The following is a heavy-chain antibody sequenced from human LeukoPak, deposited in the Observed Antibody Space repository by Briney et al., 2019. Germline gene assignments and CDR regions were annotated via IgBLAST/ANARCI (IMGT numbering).Heavy chain of an antibody. V-gene: IGHV1-69*05. CDR1: GGTFSSYA. D-gene: IGHD3-22*01. Sequence: SVKVSCKASGGTFSSYAISWERQAPGQGLEWMGGIIPIFGTANYAQKFQGRVTITTDESTSTAYMELSSLRSEDTAVYYCARGYYYDSSGYYVRAFDIWGQGTMVTVSS. J-gene: IGHJ3*02. CDR3: ARGYYYDSSGYYVRAFDI. CDR2: IIPIFGTA.